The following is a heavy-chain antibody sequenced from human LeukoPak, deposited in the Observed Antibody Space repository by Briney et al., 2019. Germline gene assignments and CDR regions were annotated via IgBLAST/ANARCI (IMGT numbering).Heavy chain of an antibody. D-gene: IGHD4-17*01. J-gene: IGHJ4*02. CDR1: GYTFSSYD. CDR2: MNPNSGNT. CDR3: ARQTRDYPFDY. V-gene: IGHV1-8*01. Sequence: GASVKVSCKASGYTFSSYDINWVRQATGQGLEWMGWMNPNSGNTGYAQKFQGRVTVTRSTSISTAYMELSSLRSEDTAVYYCARQTRDYPFDYWGQGTLVTVSS.